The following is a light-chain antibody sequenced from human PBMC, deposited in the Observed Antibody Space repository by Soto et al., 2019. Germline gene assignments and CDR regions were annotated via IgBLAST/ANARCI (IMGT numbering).Light chain of an antibody. Sequence: IPMTQSPSYLSASVGDRVTMXCRASQGVGTAFAWYQQTSGQALKLLIYAESTLHSWAPSRFSGSGSRTHFTLTISSLQPEDFATYYCQQSYSTRPGFGQGTKVDI. CDR2: AES. V-gene: IGKV1-39*01. J-gene: IGKJ1*01. CDR1: QGVGTA. CDR3: QQSYSTRPG.